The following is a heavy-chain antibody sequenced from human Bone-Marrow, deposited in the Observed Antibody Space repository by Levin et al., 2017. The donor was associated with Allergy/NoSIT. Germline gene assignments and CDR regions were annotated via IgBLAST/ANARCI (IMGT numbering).Heavy chain of an antibody. CDR3: ARERTRVTTLPDAFDI. CDR1: GGTFSSYA. J-gene: IGHJ3*02. Sequence: SVKVSCKASGGTFSSYAISWVRQAPGQGLEWMGGIIPIFGTANYAQKFQGRVTITADESTSTAYMELSSLRSEDTAVYYCARERTRVTTLPDAFDIWGQGTMVTVSS. CDR2: IIPIFGTA. D-gene: IGHD4-17*01. V-gene: IGHV1-69*13.